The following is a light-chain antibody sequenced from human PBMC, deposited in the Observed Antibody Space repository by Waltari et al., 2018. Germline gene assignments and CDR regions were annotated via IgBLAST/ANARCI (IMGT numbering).Light chain of an antibody. Sequence: QSALTQPASLSGSPGQSITISCAGTKNDIGTYNFVSWFQQFPGQAPQLIVSEATKRPSGVSYRFSGSKSGNPASLTISGLQAEDEADYYCCSYAGGSRVIFGGGTKLTVL. CDR3: CSYAGGSRVI. V-gene: IGLV2-23*01. J-gene: IGLJ2*01. CDR2: EAT. CDR1: KNDIGTYNF.